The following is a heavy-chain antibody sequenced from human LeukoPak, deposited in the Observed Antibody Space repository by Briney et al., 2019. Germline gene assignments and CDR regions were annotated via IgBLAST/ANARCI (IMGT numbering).Heavy chain of an antibody. CDR2: IRYDGSNK. Sequence: PGGSLRLSCAASGFTFSSYGMHWVRQAPGKGLEWVTFIRYDGSNKLYADSMKGRFTISRDNAKNTVCLQLSSLRAEDTAMYYCAKDNYYGDFKFTTIFGLDWGQETRVTVSS. CDR1: GFTFSSYG. D-gene: IGHD4-17*01. J-gene: IGHJ4*02. CDR3: AKDNYYGDFKFTTIFGLD. V-gene: IGHV3-30*02.